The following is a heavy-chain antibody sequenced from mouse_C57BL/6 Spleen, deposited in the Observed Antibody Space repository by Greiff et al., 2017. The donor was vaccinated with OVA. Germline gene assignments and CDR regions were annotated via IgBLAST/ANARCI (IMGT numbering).Heavy chain of an antibody. CDR1: GFTFSDYY. J-gene: IGHJ3*01. D-gene: IGHD2-5*01. CDR2: ITYDGSST. Sequence: DVKLVESEGGLVQPGSSMKLSCTASGFTFSDYYMAWVRQVPEKGLEWVANITYDGSSTYYLDSLTSRFIISRDNAKNILYLQMSSLKSEDTAKYYCARARTSYSKAWFAYWGQGTLVTVSA. CDR3: ARARTSYSKAWFAY. V-gene: IGHV5-16*01.